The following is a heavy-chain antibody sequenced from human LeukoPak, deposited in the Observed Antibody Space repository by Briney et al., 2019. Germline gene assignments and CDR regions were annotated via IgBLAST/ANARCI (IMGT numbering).Heavy chain of an antibody. D-gene: IGHD3-10*01. Sequence: PGGSLRLSCAASGFAFGSYSMVWVRQAPGKGLEWVSSMHGSASNTYYADSVKGRFTISRDNSRSTLYLQMNSLRPEDTAIYYCAREGYYGSGSPPSLYFDYWGQGTLVTVSS. V-gene: IGHV3-23*01. CDR1: GFAFGSYS. CDR2: MHGSASNT. J-gene: IGHJ4*02. CDR3: AREGYYGSGSPPSLYFDY.